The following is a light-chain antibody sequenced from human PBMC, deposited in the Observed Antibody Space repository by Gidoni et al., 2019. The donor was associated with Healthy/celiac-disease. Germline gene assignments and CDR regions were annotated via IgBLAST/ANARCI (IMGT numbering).Light chain of an antibody. V-gene: IGLV2-14*01. J-gene: IGLJ2*01. CDR1: SSDVGGYNY. CDR3: SSLTISSTLVV. CDR2: DVS. Sequence: QADLTQPASVSGSPGKSLTISCTGTSSDVGGYNYVSWYQQHPCKAPKLMIYDVSNRPSVVSTRFPGSTPGNTASLTISGLQAEDEADYYFSSLTISSTLVVFGGGTKRTVL.